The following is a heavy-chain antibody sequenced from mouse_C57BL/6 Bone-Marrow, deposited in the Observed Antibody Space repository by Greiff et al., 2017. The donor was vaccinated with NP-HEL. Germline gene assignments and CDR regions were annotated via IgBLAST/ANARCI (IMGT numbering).Heavy chain of an antibody. D-gene: IGHD1-1*01. CDR3: AMLGSSLGYWYFDV. CDR2: IYPRSGNT. V-gene: IGHV1-81*01. Sequence: VQLQESGAELARPGASVKLSCKASGYTFTSYGISWVKQRTGQGLEWIGEIYPRSGNTYYNEKFKGKATLTADKSSSTAYMQLSSLTSEDSAVYYCAMLGSSLGYWYFDVWGTGTTVTVSS. J-gene: IGHJ1*03. CDR1: GYTFTSYG.